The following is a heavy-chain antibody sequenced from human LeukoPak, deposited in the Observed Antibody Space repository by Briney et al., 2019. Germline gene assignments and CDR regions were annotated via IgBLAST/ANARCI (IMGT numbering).Heavy chain of an antibody. Sequence: GGSLRLSCAASGFTFDDYGMSWVRQAPGKGLEWVSGINWNGGSTGYADSVKGRFTISRDNGKNSLYLQMNSLRAEDTALYYCARSGRCSGGSCYSVDYWGQGTLVTVSS. CDR1: GFTFDDYG. CDR3: ARSGRCSGGSCYSVDY. D-gene: IGHD2-15*01. V-gene: IGHV3-20*04. CDR2: INWNGGST. J-gene: IGHJ4*02.